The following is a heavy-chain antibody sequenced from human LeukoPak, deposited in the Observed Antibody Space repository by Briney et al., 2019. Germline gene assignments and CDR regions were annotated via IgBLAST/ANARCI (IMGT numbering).Heavy chain of an antibody. J-gene: IGHJ4*02. Sequence: ASVKVSCKASGYTFTNYAMNWVRQAPGQGPEWMGWINTNTETPTYAQGFTGRFVFSVDTFVSTAYLHINGLEAEDTAVYYCAREGDGDIQFDYWGQGTLVTVSS. CDR3: AREGDGDIQFDY. D-gene: IGHD4-17*01. CDR1: GYTFTNYA. V-gene: IGHV7-4-1*02. CDR2: INTNTETP.